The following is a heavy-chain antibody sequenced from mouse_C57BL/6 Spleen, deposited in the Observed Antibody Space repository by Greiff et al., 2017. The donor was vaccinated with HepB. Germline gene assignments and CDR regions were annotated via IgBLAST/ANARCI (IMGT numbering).Heavy chain of an antibody. D-gene: IGHD1-1*01. CDR2: INPSSGYT. J-gene: IGHJ1*03. CDR3: ARGYYYGSRYDGYFDV. Sequence: QVQLKQSGAELARPGASVKMSCKASGYTFTSYTMHWVKQRPGQGLEWIGYINPSSGYTKYNQKFKDKATLTADKSSSTAYMQLSSLTSEGSAVYYCARGYYYGSRYDGYFDVWGTGTTVTVSS. CDR1: GYTFTSYT. V-gene: IGHV1-4*01.